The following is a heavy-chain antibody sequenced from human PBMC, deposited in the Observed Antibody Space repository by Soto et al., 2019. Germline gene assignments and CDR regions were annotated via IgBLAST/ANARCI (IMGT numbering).Heavy chain of an antibody. Sequence: ASVKVSCKASGYTFTGYYMHWVRQAPGQGLEWMGWINPNSGGTNYAQKFQGRVTMTRDTSISTAYMELSRLRSDDTAVYYCARDVSMIVVVTPRWYFDLWGRGALVTVSS. CDR1: GYTFTGYY. CDR3: ARDVSMIVVVTPRWYFDL. D-gene: IGHD3-22*01. CDR2: INPNSGGT. V-gene: IGHV1-2*02. J-gene: IGHJ2*01.